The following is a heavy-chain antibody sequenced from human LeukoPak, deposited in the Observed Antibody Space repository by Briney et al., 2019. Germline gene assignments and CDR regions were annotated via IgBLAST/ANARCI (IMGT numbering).Heavy chain of an antibody. V-gene: IGHV3-49*04. J-gene: IGHJ4*02. D-gene: IGHD3-10*02. CDR1: GFRFGGYA. Sequence: GGSLRLSCTGSGFRFGGYALSWVRQAPGEGLEWVGFIRSKALYGTSEYAASVEGRFTISRDDSNSIAYLQMNSLKTEDTAVYFCVRESVRDYYFDYWGQGTLVTASS. CDR2: IRSKALYGTS. CDR3: VRESVRDYYFDY.